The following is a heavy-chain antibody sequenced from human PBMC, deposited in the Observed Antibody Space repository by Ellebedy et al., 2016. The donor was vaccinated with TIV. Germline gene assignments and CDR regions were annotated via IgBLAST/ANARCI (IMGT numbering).Heavy chain of an antibody. CDR3: ATRVGATHHHWFDP. V-gene: IGHV4-39*01. Sequence: MPSETLSLTCTVSGGSISSSRYYRGWIRQPPGKGLEWIGSIYYGGNTNYNPSLKSRVTISVDTSKDQFSLRLSSVTAADTALYFCATRVGATHHHWFDPWGQGILVTVSS. J-gene: IGHJ5*02. CDR2: IYYGGNT. CDR1: GGSISSSRYY. D-gene: IGHD1-26*01.